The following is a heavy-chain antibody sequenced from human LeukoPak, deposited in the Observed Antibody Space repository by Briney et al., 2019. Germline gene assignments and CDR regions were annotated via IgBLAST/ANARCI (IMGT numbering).Heavy chain of an antibody. J-gene: IGHJ4*02. V-gene: IGHV1-69*13. Sequence: VKASCKASGGTFSSYAISWVRQTPGQGLEWMGGIIPIFGTANYAQKFQGRVTITADESTSTAYMELSSLRSEDTAVYYCARDRADRGYSGCYFDYWGQPTVVADSS. CDR3: ARDRADRGYSGCYFDY. CDR1: GGTFSSYA. CDR2: IIPIFGTA. D-gene: IGHD5-12*01.